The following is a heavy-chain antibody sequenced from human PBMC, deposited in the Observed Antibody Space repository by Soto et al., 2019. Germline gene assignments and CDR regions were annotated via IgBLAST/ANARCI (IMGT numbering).Heavy chain of an antibody. CDR2: ISSNGGST. V-gene: IGHV3-64D*06. CDR3: VKDTSATAMAT. J-gene: IGHJ5*02. Sequence: PGGSLRLSCSASGFTFSSYSMHWVRQAPGKGLEYVSAISSNGGSTYYADSVKGRFTISRDNSKNTLYLQMSSLRAEDTAVYYCVKDTSATAMATWGQGTLVTVSS. CDR1: GFTFSSYS. D-gene: IGHD5-18*01.